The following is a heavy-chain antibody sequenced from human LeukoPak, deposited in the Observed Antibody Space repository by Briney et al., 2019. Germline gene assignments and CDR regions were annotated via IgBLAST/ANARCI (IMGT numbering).Heavy chain of an antibody. CDR2: MNPNSGNT. Sequence: ASVKVSCKASGYTFTSYDINWVRQATGQGLEWMGWMNPNSGNTGYAQKFQGRVTITRNTSISTAYMELSSLRSEDTAVYYCARGPRGWTTDYYYYMDVWGKGTTVTVSS. V-gene: IGHV1-8*03. D-gene: IGHD1-1*01. J-gene: IGHJ6*03. CDR3: ARGPRGWTTDYYYYMDV. CDR1: GYTFTSYD.